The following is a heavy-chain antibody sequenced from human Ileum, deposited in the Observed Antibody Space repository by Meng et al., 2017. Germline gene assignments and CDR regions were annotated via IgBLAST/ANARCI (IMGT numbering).Heavy chain of an antibody. CDR2: IIPIFGTA. CDR1: GGTFSSYA. Sequence: SVKVSCKASGGTFSSYAISWVRQAPGQGLEWMGGIIPIFGTANYAQKFKGRVTITTDESTSTAYMALSSLRSEDTAVYYCAASYCNSTSCYEFNYYYGMDVWGQGTMVTVSS. CDR3: AASYCNSTSCYEFNYYYGMDV. D-gene: IGHD2-2*01. J-gene: IGHJ6*02. V-gene: IGHV1-69*05.